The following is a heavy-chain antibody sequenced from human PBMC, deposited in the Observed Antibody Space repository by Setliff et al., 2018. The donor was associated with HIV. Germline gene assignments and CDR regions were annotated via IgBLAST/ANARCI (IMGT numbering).Heavy chain of an antibody. CDR3: AGEIAPAARLPNVGGPPPPGYYHYMDV. J-gene: IGHJ6*03. V-gene: IGHV4-39*07. CDR1: SVSTSSSTYY. CDR2: IFYTGST. D-gene: IGHD2-8*01. Sequence: SETLSLTCSVSSVSTSSSTYYWGWIRQPPGKGLEWIGYIFYTGSTYYNPSLKSRVTMSVDTSTNQFSLDLTSVTAADTAVYFCAGEIAPAARLPNVGGPPPPGYYHYMDVWGKGTTVTVSS.